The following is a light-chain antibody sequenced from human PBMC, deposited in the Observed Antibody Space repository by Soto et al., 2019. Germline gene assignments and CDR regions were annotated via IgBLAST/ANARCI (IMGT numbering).Light chain of an antibody. CDR3: ASWDDSLNGWV. J-gene: IGLJ3*02. CDR1: SSNIGSNT. V-gene: IGLV1-44*01. Sequence: QLVLTQPPSASGTPGQRVTISCSGSSSNIGSNTVNWYQQLPGTAPKLLIYSNNQRPSGVPDRFSGSKSGASASLAISGRQSEDEDDYYCASWDDSLNGWVFGGGTKLTVL. CDR2: SNN.